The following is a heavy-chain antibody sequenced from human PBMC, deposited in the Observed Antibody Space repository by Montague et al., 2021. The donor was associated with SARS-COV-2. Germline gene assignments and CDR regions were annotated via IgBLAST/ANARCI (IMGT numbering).Heavy chain of an antibody. V-gene: IGHV2-70*01. CDR3: ARMTTVVTLGYYYYGMDV. CDR2: IDWDDDK. CDR1: GFSLSTSGMC. J-gene: IGHJ6*02. D-gene: IGHD4-23*01. Sequence: PALVKPTQTLTLTYTFSGFSLSTSGMCVSWIRQPPGKALEWLALIDWDDDKYYSTSLKTRLTISKDTSKNQVVLTMTNMDPVDTATYYCARMTTVVTLGYYYYGMDVWGQGTTVTVSS.